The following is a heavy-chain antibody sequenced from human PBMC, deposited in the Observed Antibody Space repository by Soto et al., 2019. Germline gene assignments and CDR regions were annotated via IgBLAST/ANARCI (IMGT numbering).Heavy chain of an antibody. CDR2: INAGNGHT. J-gene: IGHJ5*02. CDR3: ARDRAYDFWSGYYWATYNWFSP. Sequence: ASVKVSCKASGYTFTSYAMHWVRQAPGQRLEWMGWINAGNGHTKYSQKFQGRVTITRDTSASTAYMELSSLRSEDTAVYYCARDRAYDFWSGYYWATYNWFSPWGQGTLVTVSS. D-gene: IGHD3-3*01. CDR1: GYTFTSYA. V-gene: IGHV1-3*01.